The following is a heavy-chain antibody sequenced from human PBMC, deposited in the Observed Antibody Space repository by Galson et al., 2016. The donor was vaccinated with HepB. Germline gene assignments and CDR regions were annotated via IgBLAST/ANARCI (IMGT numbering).Heavy chain of an antibody. V-gene: IGHV3-21*01. Sequence: SLRLSCAASAFTFSSYSMNWVRQAPGKGLEWVSSISSSSSYIYYADSVKGRFTISRDNAQNSLYLRMNSLRAEDTAVYYCAGSYSNYYYYMDVWGKGTTVTVSS. J-gene: IGHJ6*03. D-gene: IGHD3-10*01. CDR3: AGSYSNYYYYMDV. CDR2: ISSSSSYI. CDR1: AFTFSSYS.